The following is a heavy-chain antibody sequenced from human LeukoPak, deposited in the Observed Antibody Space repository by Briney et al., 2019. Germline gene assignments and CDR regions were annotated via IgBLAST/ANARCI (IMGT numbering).Heavy chain of an antibody. D-gene: IGHD5-12*01. Sequence: GGSLRLSCAASGFTFSSYGMHWVRQAPGKGLEWVAVIWYDGSNKYYADSVKGRFTISRDNSKNTLYLQMNSPRAEDTAVYYCARDGLASYLDYWGQGTLVTVSS. J-gene: IGHJ4*02. CDR3: ARDGLASYLDY. CDR1: GFTFSSYG. CDR2: IWYDGSNK. V-gene: IGHV3-33*01.